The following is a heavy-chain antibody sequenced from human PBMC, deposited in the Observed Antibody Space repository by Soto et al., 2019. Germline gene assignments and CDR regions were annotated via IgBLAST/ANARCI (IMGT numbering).Heavy chain of an antibody. CDR1: GFTFSSYG. Sequence: GESLKISCAASGFTFSSYGMHWVRQAPGKGLEWVAVIWYDGSNKYYADSVKGRFTISRDNSKNTLYLQMNSLRAEDTAVYYCARTGYSSGWYGWGYGMDVWGQGTTVTVSS. V-gene: IGHV3-33*01. D-gene: IGHD6-19*01. J-gene: IGHJ6*02. CDR2: IWYDGSNK. CDR3: ARTGYSSGWYGWGYGMDV.